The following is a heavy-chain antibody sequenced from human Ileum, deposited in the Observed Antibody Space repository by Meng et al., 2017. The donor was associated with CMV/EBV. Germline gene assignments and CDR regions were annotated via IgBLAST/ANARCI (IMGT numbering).Heavy chain of an antibody. CDR3: ARFRIAALGNLFDP. CDR1: GASISSGDYY. D-gene: IGHD6-13*01. CDR2: IFFSGNT. J-gene: IGHJ5*02. V-gene: IGHV4-30-4*08. Sequence: GELQQSGPGRVKPSQPPSLSCTVSGASISSGDYYWSWIRQPPGKGLEWIGYIFFSGNTYYNPSLNNRVIISIDTPRNQFSLKVDSVTAADTAVYYCARFRIAALGNLFDPWGHGTLVTVSS.